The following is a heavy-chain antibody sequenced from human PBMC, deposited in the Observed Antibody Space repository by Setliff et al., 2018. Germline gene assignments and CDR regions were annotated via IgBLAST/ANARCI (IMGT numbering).Heavy chain of an antibody. CDR2: IYYSGST. D-gene: IGHD3-22*01. CDR1: GGSFSGFY. J-gene: IGHJ4*02. CDR3: ARDRPPYYYDSSGYYYSAGNFDY. Sequence: SETLSLTCAVYGGSFSGFYWSWVRQPPGKGLEWIGSIYYSGSTYYNPSLKSRVTISVDTSKNQFSLKLSSVTAADTAVYYCARDRPPYYYDSSGYYYSAGNFDYWGQGTLVTVSS. V-gene: IGHV4-34*01.